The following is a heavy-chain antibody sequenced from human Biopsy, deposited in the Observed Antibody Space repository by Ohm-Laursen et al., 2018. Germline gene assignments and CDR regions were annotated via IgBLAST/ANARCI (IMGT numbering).Heavy chain of an antibody. CDR3: ARDPLNGHKHFDY. CDR2: INCKTGAT. CDR1: SYTFTDYN. V-gene: IGHV1-2*02. J-gene: IGHJ4*02. D-gene: IGHD2-8*01. Sequence: GASVKVSCQASSYTFTDYNIHWMRQAPGRGLEWLGYINCKTGATNYAQKFQGTVTMTRDTYISTAYLALGSLRSADTAIYYCARDPLNGHKHFDYWGQGSLVTVSS.